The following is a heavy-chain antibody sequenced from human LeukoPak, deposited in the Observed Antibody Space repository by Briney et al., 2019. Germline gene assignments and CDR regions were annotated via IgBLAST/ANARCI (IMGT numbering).Heavy chain of an antibody. CDR3: ARYFGRWDFDY. Sequence: PSQTLSLTCTVSGGSISSGSYYWSWIRQPAGKGLEWIGRIYTSGSTNYNPSLKSRVTISVGTSKNQFSLKLSSVTAADTAVYYCARYFGRWDFDYWGQGTLVTVSS. CDR1: GGSISSGSYY. J-gene: IGHJ4*02. D-gene: IGHD3-9*01. CDR2: IYTSGST. V-gene: IGHV4-61*02.